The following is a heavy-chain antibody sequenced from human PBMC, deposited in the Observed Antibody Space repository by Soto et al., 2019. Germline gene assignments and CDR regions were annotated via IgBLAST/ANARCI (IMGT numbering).Heavy chain of an antibody. D-gene: IGHD6-6*01. CDR3: ARDLSSSSAPGVRITYYYGMDV. Sequence: ASVKVSCKVSGYTLTELSMHWVRQAPGKGLEWMGGFDPEDGETIYAQKFQGRVTMTRDTSTSTVYMELSSLRSEDTAVYYCARDLSSSSAPGVRITYYYGMDVWGQGTTVTVSS. CDR1: GYTLTELS. CDR2: FDPEDGET. J-gene: IGHJ6*02. V-gene: IGHV1-24*01.